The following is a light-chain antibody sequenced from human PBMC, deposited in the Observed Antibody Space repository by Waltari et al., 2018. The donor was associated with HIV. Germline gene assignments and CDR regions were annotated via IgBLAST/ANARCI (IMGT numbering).Light chain of an antibody. CDR1: SSYIGRNT. CDR2: THN. CDR3: ASWDDSLNGYV. J-gene: IGLJ1*01. Sequence: QSVLTQPPSASGTPGQRVTISCSGSSSYIGRNTVNWYQHLPGTAPKLLIYTHNQRPSGVPDRFSGSRSGTTASLAISGLQSEDEADYYCASWDDSLNGYVFGPGTKVTVL. V-gene: IGLV1-44*01.